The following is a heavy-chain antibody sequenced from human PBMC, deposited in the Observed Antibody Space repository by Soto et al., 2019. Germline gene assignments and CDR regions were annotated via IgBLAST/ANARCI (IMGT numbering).Heavy chain of an antibody. CDR2: IYYSGST. J-gene: IGHJ5*02. CDR1: GGSLSSSSYY. D-gene: IGHD2-15*01. V-gene: IGHV4-39*01. CDR3: ARHPQYCSGGSCYSWYWFDP. Sequence: PSETLSLTCTVSGGSLSSSSYYWGWIRQPPGKGLEWIGSIYYSGSTYYNPSLKSRVTISVDTSKNQFSLKLSSVTAADTAVYYCARHPQYCSGGSCYSWYWFDPWGQGTLVTVSS.